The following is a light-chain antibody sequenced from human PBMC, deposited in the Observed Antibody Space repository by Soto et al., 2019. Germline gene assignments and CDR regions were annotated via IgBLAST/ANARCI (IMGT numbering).Light chain of an antibody. CDR2: DVS. Sequence: QSALTQPASVSGSPGQSITITCTGTSSDVGGYNYVSWYQQHPGKAPKLMIYDVSNRPSGVSNRFSGSKSGNTASLTISGLPAEDEADYYCSSYTTSGSLVFGGGTKLTVL. CDR3: SSYTTSGSLV. CDR1: SSDVGGYNY. J-gene: IGLJ2*01. V-gene: IGLV2-14*01.